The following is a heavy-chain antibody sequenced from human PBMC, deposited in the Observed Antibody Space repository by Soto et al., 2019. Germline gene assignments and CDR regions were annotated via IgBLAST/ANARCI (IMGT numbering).Heavy chain of an antibody. CDR3: ARMGQNSYDY. CDR2: ISSSSSYI. J-gene: IGHJ4*02. D-gene: IGHD5-18*01. V-gene: IGHV3-21*01. Sequence: GGSLRLYCAASGFTFSSYSMNWVRQAPGKGLEWVSSISSSSSYIYYADSVKDRFTISRDNAKNSLYLQMNSLRAEDTAVYYCARMGQNSYDYWGQGTLVTVSS. CDR1: GFTFSSYS.